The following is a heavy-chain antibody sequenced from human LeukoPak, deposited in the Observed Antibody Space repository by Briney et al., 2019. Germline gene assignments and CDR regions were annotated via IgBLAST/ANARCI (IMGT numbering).Heavy chain of an antibody. Sequence: ASVKVSCKASGYTFSSNYILWVRQGPGQGLEWMGIIHPSGGTTSYPQKFQGRVTMTRDTSTRTVYMELSSLRSDDTAVYYCARGGSWYYFDYWGQGTLVTVSS. CDR2: IHPSGGTT. CDR3: ARGGSWYYFDY. V-gene: IGHV1-46*01. J-gene: IGHJ4*02. CDR1: GYTFSSNY. D-gene: IGHD2-15*01.